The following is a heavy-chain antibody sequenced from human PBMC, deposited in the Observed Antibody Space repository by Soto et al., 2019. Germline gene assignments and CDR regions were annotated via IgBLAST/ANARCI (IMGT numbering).Heavy chain of an antibody. CDR1: GGSFSGYY. D-gene: IGHD6-13*01. Sequence: SETLSLTCAVYGGSFSGYYWSWIRQPPGKGLEWIGEINHSGSANYNPSLKSRVTISVDASKNQFSLKLSSVTAADTAVYYCARGLKAPLAAAGRSTWWPNYYYYGMDVWGQGTTVTSP. V-gene: IGHV4-34*01. CDR3: ARGLKAPLAAAGRSTWWPNYYYYGMDV. J-gene: IGHJ6*02. CDR2: INHSGSA.